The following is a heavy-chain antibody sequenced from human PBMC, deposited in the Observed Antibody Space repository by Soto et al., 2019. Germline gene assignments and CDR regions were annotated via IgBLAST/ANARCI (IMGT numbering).Heavy chain of an antibody. V-gene: IGHV4-34*01. CDR1: GGSFSGYY. Sequence: PSETLSLTCAVYGGSFSGYYWSWIRQPPGKGMEWIGEINHSGSTNYNPSLKSRVTISVDTSKNQFSLKLSSVTAADTAVYYCARGVYYYGSGRVPPNWFDPWGQGTLVTVSS. CDR3: ARGVYYYGSGRVPPNWFDP. CDR2: INHSGST. D-gene: IGHD3-10*01. J-gene: IGHJ5*02.